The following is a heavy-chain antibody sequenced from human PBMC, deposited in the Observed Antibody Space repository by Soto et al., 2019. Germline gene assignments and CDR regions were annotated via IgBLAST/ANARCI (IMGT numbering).Heavy chain of an antibody. V-gene: IGHV1-69*13. CDR3: ARGPRPQSDHSSWSTGPPFDY. CDR1: GGTFSSYA. Sequence: SVKVSCKASGGTFSSYAISWVRQAPGQGLEWMGGIIPIFGTANYAQKFQGRVTITADESTSTAYMELSSLRSEDTAVYYCARGPRPQSDHSSWSTGPPFDYWGQGTLVTVSS. J-gene: IGHJ4*02. CDR2: IIPIFGTA. D-gene: IGHD6-13*01.